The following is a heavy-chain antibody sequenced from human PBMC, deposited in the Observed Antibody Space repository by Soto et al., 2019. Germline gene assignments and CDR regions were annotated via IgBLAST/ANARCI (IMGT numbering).Heavy chain of an antibody. J-gene: IGHJ2*01. CDR3: ARDASPEWYFDL. V-gene: IGHV3-33*01. CDR1: GFTFSSYG. CDR2: IWYDGSSK. Sequence: ESVGGVVQPGRSLRLSCAASGFTFSSYGMHWVRQAPGKGLEWVAVIWYDGSSKYYADSVKGRFTISRDNSNNTLYLQMNSLRAEDTAVYYCARDASPEWYFDLWGRGTLLTVSS.